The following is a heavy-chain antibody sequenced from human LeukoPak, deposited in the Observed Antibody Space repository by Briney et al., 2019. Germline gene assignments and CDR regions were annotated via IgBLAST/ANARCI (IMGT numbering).Heavy chain of an antibody. D-gene: IGHD3-22*01. CDR2: IDPRDSYT. V-gene: IGHV5-10-1*01. CDR1: GYRFTSYW. J-gene: IGHJ4*02. Sequence: GESLKISCKGSGYRFTSYWISWVRQMPGKGLEWMGRIDPRDSYTNYSPSFQGHVTISADKSISTAYLQWSSLKASDTAMYYCARRRKAYDSSGYYLYYFDYWGQGTLVTVSS. CDR3: ARRRKAYDSSGYYLYYFDY.